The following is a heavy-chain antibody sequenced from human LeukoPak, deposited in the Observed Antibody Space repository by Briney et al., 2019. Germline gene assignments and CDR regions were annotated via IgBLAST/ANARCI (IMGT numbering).Heavy chain of an antibody. D-gene: IGHD3-22*01. V-gene: IGHV1-18*01. J-gene: IGHJ3*02. Sequence: GASVKVSCKASGYTFTSYGISWVRQAPGQGLEWMGWISAYNGNTNYAQKLQGRVTMTTDTSTSTAYMELRSLRSDDTAVYYCARDQPYYYDSSGYREVDDAFDIWGQGTMVTVSS. CDR1: GYTFTSYG. CDR3: ARDQPYYYDSSGYREVDDAFDI. CDR2: ISAYNGNT.